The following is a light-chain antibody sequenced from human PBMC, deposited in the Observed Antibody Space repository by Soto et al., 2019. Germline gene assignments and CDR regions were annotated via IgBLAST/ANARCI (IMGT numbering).Light chain of an antibody. CDR1: QSVSSSY. CDR3: QQYGSSPPT. V-gene: IGKV3-20*01. Sequence: EIVLTQSPGTLSLSPGERATLSCRASQSVSSSYLAWYQQKPGQAPRLLIYGASSRATGIPDRFSGSGSGIDFTLTISRREPEDVAVYYWQQYGSSPPTFGQGTKLEIK. CDR2: GAS. J-gene: IGKJ2*01.